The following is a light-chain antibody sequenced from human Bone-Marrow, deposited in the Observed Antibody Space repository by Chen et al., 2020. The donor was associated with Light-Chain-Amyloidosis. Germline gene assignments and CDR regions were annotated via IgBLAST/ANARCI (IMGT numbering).Light chain of an antibody. J-gene: IGLJ3*02. CDR1: SGSIATNY. V-gene: IGLV6-57*01. CDR3: QSYQGSSQGV. Sequence: NFMLTQPHSVSESPGKTVIISCTRSSGSIATNYVQWYQQRPGSSPTTVIYEDDKRPSGVPDRFSGSIDRSSNSASLTISGLKTEDESDYYCQSYQGSSQGVFGGGTKLTVL. CDR2: EDD.